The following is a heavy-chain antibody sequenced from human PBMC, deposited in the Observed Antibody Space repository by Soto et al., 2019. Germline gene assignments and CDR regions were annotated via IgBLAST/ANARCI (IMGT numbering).Heavy chain of an antibody. J-gene: IGHJ2*01. CDR1: GFSLTTSGVA. Sequence: QITLKESGPTLVKPTQTLTLTCTFSGFSLTTSGVAVGWIRQPPGKALEWLALIFWDDDKRYSPSLKSRHTITKDTSKNQVVLTMTNMDPVDTSTYYCAHTQGWYFELWGRGTLVTVSS. CDR2: IFWDDDK. CDR3: AHTQGWYFEL. V-gene: IGHV2-5*02.